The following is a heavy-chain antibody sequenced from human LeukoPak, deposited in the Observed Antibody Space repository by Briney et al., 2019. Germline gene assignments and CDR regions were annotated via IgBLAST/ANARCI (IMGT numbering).Heavy chain of an antibody. CDR2: IYYSGSS. V-gene: IGHV4-39*01. Sequence: SETLSLTCTVSGGSISSSSYYWGWIRQPPGKGLEWIGSIYYSGSSYYNPSLKSRVTISVDTSKNQFSLKLSSVTAADTAVYYCARASELWSNYFDYWGQGTLVTVSS. CDR3: ARASELWSNYFDY. J-gene: IGHJ4*02. CDR1: GGSISSSSYY. D-gene: IGHD2-21*01.